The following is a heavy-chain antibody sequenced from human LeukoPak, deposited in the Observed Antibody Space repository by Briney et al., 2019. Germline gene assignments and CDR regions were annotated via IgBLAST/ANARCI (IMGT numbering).Heavy chain of an antibody. Sequence: SQTLSLTCAISGDSVSSNSAAWNWIRQSPSRGLEWLGRTYYRSKWYNDYAVSVKGRIAINPDTSKNQFSLQLNSVTPEDTAVYYCARSESNSGGWSFSWFDPWGQGTLVTVSS. CDR2: TYYRSKWYN. J-gene: IGHJ5*02. CDR3: ARSESNSGGWSFSWFDP. V-gene: IGHV6-1*01. D-gene: IGHD6-19*01. CDR1: GDSVSSNSAA.